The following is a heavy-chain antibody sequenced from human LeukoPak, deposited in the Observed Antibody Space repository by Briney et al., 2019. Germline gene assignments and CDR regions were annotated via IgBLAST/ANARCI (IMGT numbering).Heavy chain of an antibody. Sequence: ASVKVSCKASGYTFTGYYMHWVRQAPGQGLEWMGWINPNSGGTNYAQKFQGRVTMTRDTSISTAYMELSRLRSGDTAVYYCARVSGGFLEWLSFDPWGQGTLVAVSS. CDR1: GYTFTGYY. J-gene: IGHJ5*02. V-gene: IGHV1-2*02. D-gene: IGHD3-3*01. CDR3: ARVSGGFLEWLSFDP. CDR2: INPNSGGT.